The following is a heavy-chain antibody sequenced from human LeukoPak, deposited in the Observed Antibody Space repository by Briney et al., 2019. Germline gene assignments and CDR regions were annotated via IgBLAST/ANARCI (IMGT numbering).Heavy chain of an antibody. D-gene: IGHD2-15*01. CDR3: ARAAGVAATQLDY. CDR2: IYHGGST. CDR1: GFTFSSYA. J-gene: IGHJ4*02. V-gene: IGHV4-4*02. Sequence: GSLRLPCAASGFTFSSYAMHWVRQAPGKGLEWIGEIYHGGSTNYNPSLKSRVTISVDKSKNQFSLKLSSVAAADTAVYYCARAAGVAATQLDYWGQGTLVTVSS.